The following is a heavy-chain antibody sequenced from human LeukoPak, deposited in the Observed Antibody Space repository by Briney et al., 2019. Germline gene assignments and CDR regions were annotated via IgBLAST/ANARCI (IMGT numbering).Heavy chain of an antibody. CDR3: ARWSGSVTARNYYYYMDV. J-gene: IGHJ6*03. V-gene: IGHV4-61*02. Sequence: SETLSLTCTVSGGSVRRGDYYWTWIRQPTGSGLEWIGRIYTSGTTDYNPSLRTRVTISVDASRNQFSLNLSSVTAADTAVYYCARWSGSVTARNYYYYMDVWGEGTTVTVSS. CDR1: GGSVRRGDYY. CDR2: IYTSGTT. D-gene: IGHD6-6*01.